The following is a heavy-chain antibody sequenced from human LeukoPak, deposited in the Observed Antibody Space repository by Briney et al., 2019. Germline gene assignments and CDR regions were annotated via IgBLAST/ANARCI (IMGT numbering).Heavy chain of an antibody. CDR2: ISAYNGNT. D-gene: IGHD3-10*01. Sequence: ASVKVSCKASGYTFTSYGISWVRQAPGQGLEWMGWISAYNGNTNYAQKLQGRVTMTTDTSTSTAYMELRSLRSDDTAVYYCARDEPITLVRGVANWFDPWGQGTLVTVSS. CDR3: ARDEPITLVRGVANWFDP. CDR1: GYTFTSYG. V-gene: IGHV1-18*01. J-gene: IGHJ5*02.